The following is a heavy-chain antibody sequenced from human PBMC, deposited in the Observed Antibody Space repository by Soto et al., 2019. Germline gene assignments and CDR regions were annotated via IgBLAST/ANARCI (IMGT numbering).Heavy chain of an antibody. CDR3: AKDPKYCSGGSCYSPYNWFDP. D-gene: IGHD2-15*01. CDR2: ISGSGGST. CDR1: GFTFSSYA. J-gene: IGHJ5*02. Sequence: GGSLRLSCAASGFTFSSYAMNWVCQAPGKGLDWVSAISGSGGSTYYADSVKGRFTISRDNSKNTLYLQMNSLRAEDTAVYYCAKDPKYCSGGSCYSPYNWFDPWGQGTLVTVSS. V-gene: IGHV3-23*01.